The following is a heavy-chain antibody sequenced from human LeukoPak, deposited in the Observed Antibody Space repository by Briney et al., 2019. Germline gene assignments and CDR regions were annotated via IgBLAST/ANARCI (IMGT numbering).Heavy chain of an antibody. CDR1: GDSFIRHT. J-gene: IGHJ4*02. V-gene: IGHV3-48*01. CDR2: IGSSGSPI. Sequence: SGGSLRLSCAGSGDSFIRHTMNWVRRAPGKGLEWISYIGSSGSPIYYADSVKGRFTISRGNARTSLFLQMSSLRAEDTAVYYCAREYDSRARFDSWGQGTLVAVSS. D-gene: IGHD6-13*01. CDR3: AREYDSRARFDS.